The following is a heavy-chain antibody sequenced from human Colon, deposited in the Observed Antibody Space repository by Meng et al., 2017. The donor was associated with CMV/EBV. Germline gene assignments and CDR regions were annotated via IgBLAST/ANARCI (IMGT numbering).Heavy chain of an antibody. D-gene: IGHD5-18*01. CDR3: AVQPCYDGYCYFDY. CDR2: IYIRGGT. J-gene: IGHJ4*02. Sequence: VRLQESGPGLVMPAETLSLTCTVSGVSFSHYYWSWIRQPAGKGPEWIGRIYIRGGTNYNPSLKSRVTMSVDTSKNQFSLKLSSVTAADTAVYYCAVQPCYDGYCYFDYWGQGTLVTVSS. V-gene: IGHV4-4*07. CDR1: GVSFSHYY.